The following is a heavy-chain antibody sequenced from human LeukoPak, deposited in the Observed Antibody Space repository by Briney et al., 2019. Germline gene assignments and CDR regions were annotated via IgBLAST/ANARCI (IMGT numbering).Heavy chain of an antibody. Sequence: SETLSLTCTVSGGSISNYYWSWIRQPAGKGLEWIGRIYTSGTTNYNPSLKSRVTMSLDTSKNQFSLKLTSVTAADTAVYYCARVTTIFGVADYWGQGTLVTVSS. CDR3: ARVTTIFGVADY. D-gene: IGHD3-3*01. CDR2: IYTSGTT. V-gene: IGHV4-4*07. J-gene: IGHJ4*02. CDR1: GGSISNYY.